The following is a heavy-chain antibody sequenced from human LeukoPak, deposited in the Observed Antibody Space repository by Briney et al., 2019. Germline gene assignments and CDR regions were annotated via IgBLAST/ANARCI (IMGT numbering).Heavy chain of an antibody. J-gene: IGHJ3*02. CDR1: GVIVSRNF. D-gene: IGHD4-17*01. CDR2: MYAGGTT. V-gene: IGHV3-53*01. CDR3: ARDFGTTVTTFGAVDI. Sequence: GGSLRLSCAASGVIVSRNFMSWVRQAPGKGLQWVAIMYAGGTTDYSDSVRGRFTISRDNSKNTLYLQMNSLRAEDTAVYYCARDFGTTVTTFGAVDIWGQGTKVIVSS.